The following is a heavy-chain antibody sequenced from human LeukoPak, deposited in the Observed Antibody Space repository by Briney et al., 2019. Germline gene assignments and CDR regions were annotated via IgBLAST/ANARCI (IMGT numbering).Heavy chain of an antibody. D-gene: IGHD4-17*01. CDR3: ARKQVYGVYNSVGAFDM. CDR1: GFTLSSYG. J-gene: IGHJ3*02. V-gene: IGHV3-33*01. CDR2: IWYDGSNK. Sequence: GRSLRLSCAASGFTLSSYGMHWVCQAPRKGLEWVAVIWYDGSNKYYADSVKGRFTTSRDNSKNTLYLQMYSARAESTAVYYCARKQVYGVYNSVGAFDMWGQGTMVTVSS.